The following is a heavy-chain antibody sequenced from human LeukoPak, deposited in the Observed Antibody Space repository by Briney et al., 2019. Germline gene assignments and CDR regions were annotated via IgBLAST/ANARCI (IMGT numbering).Heavy chain of an antibody. CDR3: ARHYGSGPSPLNWFDP. CDR2: IYPGDSDT. CDR1: GYSFISYW. V-gene: IGHV5-51*01. Sequence: GESLKISCKGSGYSFISYWIGWVRQMPGKGLEWMGIIYPGDSDTRYSPSFQGQVTISADKSISTAYLQWSSLKASDTAMYYCARHYGSGPSPLNWFDPWGQGTLVTVSS. D-gene: IGHD3-10*01. J-gene: IGHJ5*02.